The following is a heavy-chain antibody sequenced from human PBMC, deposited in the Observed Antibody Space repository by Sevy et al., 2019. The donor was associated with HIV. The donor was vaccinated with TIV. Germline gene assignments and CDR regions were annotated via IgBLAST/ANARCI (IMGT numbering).Heavy chain of an antibody. CDR3: ARMLGGTDAYDI. CDR2: MNPNSGNK. D-gene: IGHD2-15*01. V-gene: IGHV1-8*01. J-gene: IGHJ3*02. Sequence: ASVKVSCKASGYTFTTYDINWVRQATGQGLEWMGWMNPNSGNKGYSQKFQGRVTMTRNTSISTAYMELSSLRSEDTAVYYCARMLGGTDAYDIWGQGTMVTVSS. CDR1: GYTFTTYD.